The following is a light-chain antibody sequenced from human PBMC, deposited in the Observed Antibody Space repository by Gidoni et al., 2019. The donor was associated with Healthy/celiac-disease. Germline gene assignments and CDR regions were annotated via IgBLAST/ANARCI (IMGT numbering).Light chain of an antibody. Sequence: DIQMTQSPSSLSASVGDRVTITCRASQSISSYLNWYQQKPGKAPKLLLYAASSLQSGVPSRFSGSGSGTDFTLTISSLQPEDFATYYCQQSYSTPLWTFGQGTKVEIK. V-gene: IGKV1-39*01. CDR1: QSISSY. CDR3: QQSYSTPLWT. CDR2: AAS. J-gene: IGKJ1*01.